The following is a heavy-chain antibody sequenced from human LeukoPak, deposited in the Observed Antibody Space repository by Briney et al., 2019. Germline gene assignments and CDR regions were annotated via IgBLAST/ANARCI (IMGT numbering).Heavy chain of an antibody. CDR3: ATRGPDNPTAMVLFYPYWYFDL. J-gene: IGHJ2*01. CDR1: GFTFSSYT. Sequence: PGGSLRLSCAASGFTFSSYTVNWVRQAPGRGLEWVSYISSSGGTIYYADSVKGRFTISRDNAKNSLFLQMNSLRAEDTAVYYCATRGPDNPTAMVLFYPYWYFDLWGRGTLVTVSS. D-gene: IGHD5-18*01. CDR2: ISSSGGTI. V-gene: IGHV3-48*04.